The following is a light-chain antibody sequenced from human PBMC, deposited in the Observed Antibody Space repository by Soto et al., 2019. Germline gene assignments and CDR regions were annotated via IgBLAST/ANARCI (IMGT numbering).Light chain of an antibody. Sequence: QSALTQPRSVSGSPGQSVTISCTGTSSDVGGYDYVSWYQQHPGKAPKLKIYDVNKRPSGVPDRFSGSKSGNTASLTISGLQAEDEADYYCCSYSGRYTLLFGIGTKLTVL. CDR1: SSDVGGYDY. CDR2: DVN. CDR3: CSYSGRYTLL. J-gene: IGLJ1*01. V-gene: IGLV2-11*01.